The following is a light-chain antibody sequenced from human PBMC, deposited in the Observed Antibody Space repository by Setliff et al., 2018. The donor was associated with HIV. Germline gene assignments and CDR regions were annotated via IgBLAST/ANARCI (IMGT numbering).Light chain of an antibody. CDR1: HSNIGSNT. J-gene: IGLJ1*01. CDR3: ASWDVGLNAFYV. CDR2: NND. V-gene: IGLV1-44*01. Sequence: QSVLTQTPSTSGTPGHRVIISCSGSHSNIGSNTVNWFQQFPGTAPKLLIYNNDQRPSGVPDRFSGSKPGTSASLAISGLQSEDEAEYYCASWDVGLNAFYVVGTGTK.